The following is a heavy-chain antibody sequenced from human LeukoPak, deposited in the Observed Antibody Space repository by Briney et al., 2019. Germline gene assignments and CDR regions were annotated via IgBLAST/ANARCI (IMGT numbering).Heavy chain of an antibody. D-gene: IGHD6-19*01. CDR3: ARQGSSGWSHFDH. J-gene: IGHJ4*02. CDR2: VYYSGRT. Sequence: SETLSLTCTVSGDSVNSFYYWGWLRQPPGKGLEWIASVYYSGRTYTNPSLKSRVTISVDTSKNHFSLKLDSVTAADTAVYYCARQGSSGWSHFDHWGQGTLVTVSS. V-gene: IGHV4-39*01. CDR1: GDSVNSFYY.